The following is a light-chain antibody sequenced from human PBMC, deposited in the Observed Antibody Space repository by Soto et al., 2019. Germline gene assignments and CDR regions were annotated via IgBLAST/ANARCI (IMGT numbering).Light chain of an antibody. Sequence: EIVLTQSPATLSSFPGDRLTLSCRASQAVNTRLAWYQHKPGQAPRLLIYLASNRAAGVPARFSGSGSGTDFTLTISNVEPEDFAVYYCHQRQSWPRTFGQGTKVDI. CDR2: LAS. J-gene: IGKJ1*01. V-gene: IGKV3-11*01. CDR1: QAVNTR. CDR3: HQRQSWPRT.